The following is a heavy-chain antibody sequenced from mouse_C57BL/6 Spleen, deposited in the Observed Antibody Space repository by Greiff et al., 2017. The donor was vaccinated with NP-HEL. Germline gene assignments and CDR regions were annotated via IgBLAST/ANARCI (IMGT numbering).Heavy chain of an antibody. D-gene: IGHD1-1*01. CDR1: GYTFTDYN. V-gene: IGHV1-18*01. CDR2: INPNNGGT. CDR3: ARSALLSPYFDY. Sequence: EVQLVESGPELVKPGASVKIPCKASGYTFTDYNMDWVKQSHGKSLEWIGDINPNNGGTIYNQKFKGKATLTVDKSSSTAYMELRSLTSEDTAVYYCARSALLSPYFDYWGQGTTLTVSS. J-gene: IGHJ2*01.